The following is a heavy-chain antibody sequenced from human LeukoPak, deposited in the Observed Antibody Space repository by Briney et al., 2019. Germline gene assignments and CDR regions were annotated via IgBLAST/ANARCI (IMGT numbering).Heavy chain of an antibody. CDR3: ARILTTFDS. CDR1: RGSVSSSSYY. D-gene: IGHD4-11*01. CDR2: FYYIGGT. J-gene: IGHJ4*02. Sequence: SETLSLTCTVSRGSVSSSSYYWGWIRQPPGKRLEWIGSFYYIGGTYYNPSLEGRVTISADSSKNQFSLKLTSVTAADTALYYCARILTTFDSWGQGTLVTVSS. V-gene: IGHV4-39*01.